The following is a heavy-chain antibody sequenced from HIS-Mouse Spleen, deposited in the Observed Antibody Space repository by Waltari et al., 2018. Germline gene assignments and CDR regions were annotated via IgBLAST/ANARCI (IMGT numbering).Heavy chain of an antibody. J-gene: IGHJ5*02. V-gene: IGHV1-2*02. CDR3: ARGSGRWELLLPNWFDP. CDR2: INPNSGGT. Sequence: QVQLVQSGAEVKKPGASVKVSCKASGYTFTGYYMHWVRQAPGQGLEWMGGINPNSGGTNYAQKFQGRVTMTRDTSSSTAYMELSRLRSDDTAVYYCARGSGRWELLLPNWFDPWGQGTLVTVSS. D-gene: IGHD1-26*01. CDR1: GYTFTGYY.